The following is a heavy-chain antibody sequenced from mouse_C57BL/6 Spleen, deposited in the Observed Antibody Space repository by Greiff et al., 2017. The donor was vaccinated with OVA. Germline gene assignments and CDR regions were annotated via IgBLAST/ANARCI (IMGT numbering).Heavy chain of an antibody. CDR2: ISGGGGNT. Sequence: EVKLVESGGGLVKPGGSLKLSCAASGFTFSSYTMSWVRQTPEKRLEWVATISGGGGNTYYPDSVKGRFTISRDNAKNTLYLQMSSLRSEDTALYYCARQGDSKGAMDYWGQGTSVTVSS. CDR1: GFTFSSYT. J-gene: IGHJ4*01. CDR3: ARQGDSKGAMDY. V-gene: IGHV5-9*01. D-gene: IGHD2-5*01.